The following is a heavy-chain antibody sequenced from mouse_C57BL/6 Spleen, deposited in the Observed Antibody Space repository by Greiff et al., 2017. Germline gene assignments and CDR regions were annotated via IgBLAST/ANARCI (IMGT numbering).Heavy chain of an antibody. CDR1: GYTFTSYW. Sequence: VQLQQPGAELVKPGASVKMSCKASGYTFTSYWITWVKQRPGQGLEWIGDLYPGSGSTNYNEKFKSKATLTVDTSSSTAYMQLSSLTSEDSAVYYCARKGYYKVSMDYWGQGTSVTVSS. J-gene: IGHJ4*01. CDR2: LYPGSGST. CDR3: ARKGYYKVSMDY. V-gene: IGHV1-55*01. D-gene: IGHD2-12*01.